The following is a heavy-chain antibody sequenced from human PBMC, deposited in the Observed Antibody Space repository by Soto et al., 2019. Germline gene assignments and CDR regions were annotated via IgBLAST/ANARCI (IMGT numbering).Heavy chain of an antibody. Sequence: QVQLVESGGGLVKPGGSLRLSCAASGFTFSDYYMSWIRQAPGKGPEWVSYISSSGSTIYYADSVKGRFTISRDNAKNSLYLQMNSLRAEDTAVYYCARDRDYGDYARLPDAFDIWGQGTMVTVSS. CDR3: ARDRDYGDYARLPDAFDI. D-gene: IGHD4-17*01. V-gene: IGHV3-11*01. CDR2: ISSSGSTI. J-gene: IGHJ3*02. CDR1: GFTFSDYY.